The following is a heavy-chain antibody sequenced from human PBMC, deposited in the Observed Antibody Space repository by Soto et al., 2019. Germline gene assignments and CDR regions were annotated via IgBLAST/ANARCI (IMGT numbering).Heavy chain of an antibody. CDR1: GFTFSSYA. D-gene: IGHD2-2*01. CDR3: ARGAPAVLVLAAPPHFDY. CDR2: ISYDGSNK. Sequence: QVQLVESGGGVVQPGRSLRLSCAASGFTFSSYAMHWVRQAPGKGLEWVAVISYDGSNKYYADSVKGRFTISRGNSKNPLYLQMNSLKAEDTAVYYWARGAPAVLVLAAPPHFDYWGQGTLVTVSS. J-gene: IGHJ4*02. V-gene: IGHV3-30-3*01.